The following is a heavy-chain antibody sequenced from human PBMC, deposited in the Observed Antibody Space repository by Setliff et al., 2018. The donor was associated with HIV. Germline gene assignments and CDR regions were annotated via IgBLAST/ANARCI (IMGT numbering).Heavy chain of an antibody. CDR2: IYRDDET. J-gene: IGHJ4*02. V-gene: IGHV3-53*01. CDR3: TADSRESPNLDY. Sequence: LSLSCGVWGFNVRGSYMSWVRQAPGKGLEWIAAIYRDDETYYADSVKGRFTISRDNSKNTMFLELNSLRAEDTAIYYCTADSRESPNLDYWGQGTPVTVSS. D-gene: IGHD3-22*01. CDR1: GFNVRGSY.